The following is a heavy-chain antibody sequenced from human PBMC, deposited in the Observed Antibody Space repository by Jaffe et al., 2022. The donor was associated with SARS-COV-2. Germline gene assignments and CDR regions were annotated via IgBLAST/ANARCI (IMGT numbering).Heavy chain of an antibody. J-gene: IGHJ4*02. V-gene: IGHV4-61*02. CDR1: GGSISSGSYY. D-gene: IGHD5-18*01. CDR3: ARTPRGYSYGSPVGGFDY. Sequence: QVQLQESGPGLVKPSQTLSLTCTVSGGSISSGSYYWSWIRQPAGKGLEWIGRIYTSGSTNYNPSLKSRVTISVDTSKNQFSLKLSSVTAADTAVYYCARTPRGYSYGSPVGGFDYWGQGTLVTVSS. CDR2: IYTSGST.